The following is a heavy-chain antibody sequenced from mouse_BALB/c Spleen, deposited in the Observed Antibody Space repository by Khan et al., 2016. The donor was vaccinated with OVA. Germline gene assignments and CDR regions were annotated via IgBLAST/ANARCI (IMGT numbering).Heavy chain of an antibody. CDR2: ISRAATYT. V-gene: IGHV5-9-1*01. D-gene: IGHD2-1*01. Sequence: EVELVESGGGLVEPGGSLKLSCAASGFTFSSFVMSWVRQTPEKRLEWVATISRAATYTYYPDSVKGRFTISRDNAKKTLYMQMNSLRSDDTAIYYCTNGNYGWFAYWGQGTLVTVST. CDR1: GFTFSSFV. CDR3: TNGNYGWFAY. J-gene: IGHJ3*01.